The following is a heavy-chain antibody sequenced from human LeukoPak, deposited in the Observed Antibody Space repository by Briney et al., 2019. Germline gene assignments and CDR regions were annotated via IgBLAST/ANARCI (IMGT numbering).Heavy chain of an antibody. V-gene: IGHV3-53*01. J-gene: IGHJ4*02. CDR3: ARGVRPLAANTLAY. Sequence: PGGPLRLSCSAWVFIDMLYRILGVREATGKGLEWVSVPFCGSNTKYAESVQGRFTISRGNSKNTMYLEMNSLRADDTAVYYCARGVRPLAANTLAYWGKGTLVTVSS. D-gene: IGHD2-15*01. CDR2: PFCGSNT. CDR1: VFIDMLYR.